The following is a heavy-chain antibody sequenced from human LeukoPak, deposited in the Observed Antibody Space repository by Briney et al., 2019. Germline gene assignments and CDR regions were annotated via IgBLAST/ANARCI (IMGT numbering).Heavy chain of an antibody. Sequence: ASVKVSCKASGYTFTSYYMHWVRQAPGQGLEWMGRIIPILGIANYAQKFQGRVTITADKSTSTAYMELSSLRSEDTAVYYCATAYGDYVRPYNWFDPWGQGTLVTVSS. CDR2: IIPILGIA. D-gene: IGHD4-17*01. V-gene: IGHV1-69*02. CDR1: GYTFTSYY. J-gene: IGHJ5*02. CDR3: ATAYGDYVRPYNWFDP.